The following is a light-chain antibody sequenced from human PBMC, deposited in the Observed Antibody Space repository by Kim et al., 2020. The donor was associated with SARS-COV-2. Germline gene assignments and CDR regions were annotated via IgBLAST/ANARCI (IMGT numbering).Light chain of an antibody. V-gene: IGLV3-19*01. J-gene: IGLJ2*01. CDR2: GKN. Sequence: SSELTQDSAVSVALGQTVRITCQGDSLRSYYASWYQPKARQAPLLDISGKNNRPSGIPDRSPGSHSGDTSSLTTTGAQAEDEATYYCSSRDTSGNLLRVF. CDR1: SLRSYY. CDR3: SSRDTSGNLLRV.